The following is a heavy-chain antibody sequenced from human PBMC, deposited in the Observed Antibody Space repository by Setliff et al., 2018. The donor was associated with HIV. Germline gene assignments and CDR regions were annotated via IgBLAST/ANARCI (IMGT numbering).Heavy chain of an antibody. D-gene: IGHD6-19*01. CDR1: GGSFSGYY. CDR3: ARGVRDNSGWSSYYFDY. CDR2: INHSGST. J-gene: IGHJ4*02. V-gene: IGHV4-34*01. Sequence: SETLSLTCAVYGGSFSGYYWSWIRQPPGKGLEWIGEINHSGSTNYNPSLKSRVTISVDTSKNQFSLKLSSVTAADTAVYYCARGVRDNSGWSSYYFDYWGQGTLVTVSS.